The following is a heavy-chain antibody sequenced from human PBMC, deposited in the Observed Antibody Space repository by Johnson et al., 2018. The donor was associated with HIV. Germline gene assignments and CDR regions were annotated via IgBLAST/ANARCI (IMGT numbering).Heavy chain of an antibody. CDR1: GFTFDDYG. D-gene: IGHD4-23*01. CDR2: LNWNGGST. J-gene: IGHJ3*02. Sequence: VQLVESGGGVVRPGGSLRLSCAASGFTFDDYGMSWVRQAPGKGLEWVSGLNWNGGSTGYADSVKGRFPISRDNAQNSLYLQMNSLRVEDTALYYCARALGTAVGAFDIWGQGTMVTVSS. CDR3: ARALGTAVGAFDI. V-gene: IGHV3-20*04.